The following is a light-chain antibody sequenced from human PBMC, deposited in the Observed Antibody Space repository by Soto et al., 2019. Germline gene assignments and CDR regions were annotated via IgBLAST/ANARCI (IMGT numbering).Light chain of an antibody. CDR2: GAS. Sequence: IEMTQSPATLSLAPGERATLSCRASESVSSSSLAWYQQKPGQAPRLLMHGASSRATGIPDRFSGSGSGADFTLTISRVEPEDFAVYYCQHYGTSPEVTFGQGTRLEIK. J-gene: IGKJ5*01. CDR3: QHYGTSPEVT. V-gene: IGKV3-20*01. CDR1: ESVSSSS.